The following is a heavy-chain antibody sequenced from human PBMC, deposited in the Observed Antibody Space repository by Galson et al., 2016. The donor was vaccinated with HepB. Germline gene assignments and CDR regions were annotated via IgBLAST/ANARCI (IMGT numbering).Heavy chain of an antibody. V-gene: IGHV3-21*01. CDR2: ISYSSTYV. CDR1: GFTFSRYT. CDR3: ARDPSIDGRPYYYASSGFPNYYGMDV. Sequence: SLRLSCAASGFTFSRYTMNWVRQAPGQGLEWVASISYSSTYVYYADSLRGRFTVSRDTAKNSPFLQMNSLRAEDTAVYYCARDPSIDGRPYYYASSGFPNYYGMDVWGQGTAVTVSS. D-gene: IGHD3-22*01. J-gene: IGHJ6*02.